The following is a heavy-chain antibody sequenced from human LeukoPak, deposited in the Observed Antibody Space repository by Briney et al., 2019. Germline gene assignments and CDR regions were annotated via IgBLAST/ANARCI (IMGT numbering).Heavy chain of an antibody. CDR2: IYHSGST. CDR1: GYSISSGYY. Sequence: SETLSLTCTVSGYSISSGYYWGWIRQPPGKGLEWIGSIYHSGSTYYNPSLKSRVTISVDTSKNQFSLKLSSVTAADTAVYYCARDKDLYDSSGYYYHYFDYWGQGTLVTVSS. J-gene: IGHJ4*02. D-gene: IGHD3-22*01. CDR3: ARDKDLYDSSGYYYHYFDY. V-gene: IGHV4-38-2*02.